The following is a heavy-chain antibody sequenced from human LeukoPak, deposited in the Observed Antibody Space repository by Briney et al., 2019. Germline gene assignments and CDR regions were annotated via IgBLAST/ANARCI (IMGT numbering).Heavy chain of an antibody. J-gene: IGHJ4*02. V-gene: IGHV4-34*01. Sequence: SETLSLTCAVYGGSFSGYYWSWIRQPPGMGLEWIGEINHSGSTNYNPSRKSRVTISVDTSKNQFSLKLSSVTAADTAVYYCARVFHYYDSSGYGWLDYWGQGTLVTVSS. D-gene: IGHD3-22*01. CDR1: GGSFSGYY. CDR2: INHSGST. CDR3: ARVFHYYDSSGYGWLDY.